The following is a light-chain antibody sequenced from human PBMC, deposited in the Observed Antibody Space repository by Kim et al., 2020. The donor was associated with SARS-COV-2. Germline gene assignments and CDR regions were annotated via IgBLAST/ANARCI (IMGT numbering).Light chain of an antibody. V-gene: IGLV2-14*03. J-gene: IGLJ3*02. Sequence: QSITISCTGTSSDIGDYSYVSWYQQCPGKAPKLLIYDVNKRPSGVSIRFSGSKSGNTASLTISRLRAEDEADYYCSSYTSSTTWVFGGGTQLTVL. CDR2: DVN. CDR1: SSDIGDYSY. CDR3: SSYTSSTTWV.